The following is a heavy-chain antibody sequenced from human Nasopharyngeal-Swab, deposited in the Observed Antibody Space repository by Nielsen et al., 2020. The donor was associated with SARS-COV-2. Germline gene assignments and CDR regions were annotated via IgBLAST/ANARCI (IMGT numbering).Heavy chain of an antibody. V-gene: IGHV4-39*01. Sequence: SETLSLTCTVSGGSISSSSYYWGWIRQPPGKGLEWIGSIYYSGSTYCNPSLKSRVTISVDTSKNQFSLKLSSVTAADTAVYYCARGAGYYYYYYMDVWGKGTTVTVSS. CDR1: GGSISSSSYY. J-gene: IGHJ6*03. D-gene: IGHD6-19*01. CDR2: IYYSGST. CDR3: ARGAGYYYYYYMDV.